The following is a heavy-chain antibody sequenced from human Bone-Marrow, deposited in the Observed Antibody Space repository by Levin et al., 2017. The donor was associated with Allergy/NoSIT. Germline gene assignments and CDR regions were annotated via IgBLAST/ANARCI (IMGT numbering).Heavy chain of an antibody. V-gene: IGHV3-30*03. CDR1: GFTFENHG. CDR3: ARAAGNFRHDVDS. J-gene: IGHJ5*01. Sequence: PGGSLRLSCVGSGFTFENHGIHWVRQAPGKGLEWVSVLSYDGTTEYYADSVKGRLTMSRDNSKNTVYLQIQSLRLDDTAVYYRARAAGNFRHDVDSWGQGTLVTVSS. CDR2: LSYDGTTE. D-gene: IGHD1-1*01.